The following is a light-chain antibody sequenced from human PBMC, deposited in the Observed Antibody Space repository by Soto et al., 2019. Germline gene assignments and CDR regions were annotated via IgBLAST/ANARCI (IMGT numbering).Light chain of an antibody. J-gene: IGLJ3*02. CDR1: SSDVGGFDF. V-gene: IGLV2-14*01. CDR3: SSWTSSTTQV. Sequence: QSVLTQPASVSGSLGQSITISCTGTSSDVGGFDFVSWYQQHPGKVPKLMIYEVNNRPSGVSNRFSASKSGNTASLTISGLQAEDEADYYCSSWTSSTTQVLGGGTKLTVL. CDR2: EVN.